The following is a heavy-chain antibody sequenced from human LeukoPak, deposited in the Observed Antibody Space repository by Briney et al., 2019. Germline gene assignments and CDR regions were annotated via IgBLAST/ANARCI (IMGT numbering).Heavy chain of an antibody. CDR3: AKIGTTVNGWFDP. CDR2: IYHSGST. CDR1: GGSISSSNW. D-gene: IGHD4-17*01. Sequence: PSETLSLTCAVSGGSISSSNWWSWVRQPPGKGLEWIGEIYHSGSTNYNPSLKSRVTISVDESKNQFSLKLSSVTAADTAVYYCAKIGTTVNGWFDPWGQGTLVTVSS. J-gene: IGHJ5*02. V-gene: IGHV4-4*02.